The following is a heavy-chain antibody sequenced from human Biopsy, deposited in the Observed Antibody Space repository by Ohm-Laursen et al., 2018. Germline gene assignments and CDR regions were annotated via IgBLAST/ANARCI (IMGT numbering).Heavy chain of an antibody. Sequence: SETLSLTCNVSGGDINNYYWSWIRQPAGKGLEWIGRIYPDGSTNYNPSLKSRVTMSVDTSQRQVSLRLRSVTAADTAMYYLASVVLGPTNDAFDLWGQGTMVVVSS. J-gene: IGHJ3*01. D-gene: IGHD3-22*01. CDR1: GGDINNYY. CDR2: IYPDGST. CDR3: ASVVLGPTNDAFDL. V-gene: IGHV4-4*07.